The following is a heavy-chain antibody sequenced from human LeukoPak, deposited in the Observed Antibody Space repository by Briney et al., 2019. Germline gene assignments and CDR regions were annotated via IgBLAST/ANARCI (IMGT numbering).Heavy chain of an antibody. J-gene: IGHJ4*02. CDR3: ARVPRNYDILTGYYSLNYFDY. CDR2: ISHSGSP. CDR1: GGFIINGKW. V-gene: IGHV4/OR15-8*01. D-gene: IGHD3-9*01. Sequence: SETLSLTCGVSGGFIINGKWWSWVRQPPGKGLEWIGEISHSGSPNYNPSLKGRLTISVDTAKNQFSLKLSSVTAAAPAVYYCARVPRNYDILTGYYSLNYFDYWGQGTLVTVSS.